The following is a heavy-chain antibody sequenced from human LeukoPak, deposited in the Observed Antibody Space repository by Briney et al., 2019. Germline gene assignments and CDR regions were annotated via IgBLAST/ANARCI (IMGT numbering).Heavy chain of an antibody. CDR3: ARGVAVAGMAAYYGMDV. D-gene: IGHD6-19*01. CDR1: GYTFTSYY. J-gene: IGHJ6*02. CDR2: INPSGGST. V-gene: IGHV1-46*01. Sequence: ASVKVSCKASGYTFTSYYMHWVRQAPGQGLEWMGIINPSGGSTSYAQKFQGRVTMTRDTSTSTVYMELSSLRSEDTAVYYCARGVAVAGMAAYYGMDVWGQGPTVTVSS.